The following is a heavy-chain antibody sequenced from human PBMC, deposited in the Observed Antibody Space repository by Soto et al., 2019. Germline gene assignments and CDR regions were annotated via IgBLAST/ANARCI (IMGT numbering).Heavy chain of an antibody. V-gene: IGHV3-30*18. CDR3: AKGREAGYGDYGTFDY. D-gene: IGHD4-17*01. CDR2: ISYDGSNK. Sequence: ESGGGVVQPGRSLRLSCAASGFTFSSYGMHWVRQAPGKGLEWVAVISYDGSNKYYADSVKGRFTISRDNSKNTLYLQMNSLRAEDTAVYYCAKGREAGYGDYGTFDYWGQGTLVTVSS. J-gene: IGHJ4*02. CDR1: GFTFSSYG.